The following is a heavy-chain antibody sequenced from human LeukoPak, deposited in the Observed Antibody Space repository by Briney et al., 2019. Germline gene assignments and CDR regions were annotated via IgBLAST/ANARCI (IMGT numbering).Heavy chain of an antibody. CDR2: IYYSGGT. Sequence: SETLSLTCTVSGGSISSGGYYWSWIRQHPGKGLEWIGYIYYSGGTYYNPSLKSRVTISVDTSKNQFSLKLSSVTAADTAVYYCAKDGGSGYYYFDYWGQGTLVTVSS. CDR1: GGSISSGGYY. J-gene: IGHJ4*02. D-gene: IGHD3-22*01. CDR3: AKDGGSGYYYFDY. V-gene: IGHV4-31*03.